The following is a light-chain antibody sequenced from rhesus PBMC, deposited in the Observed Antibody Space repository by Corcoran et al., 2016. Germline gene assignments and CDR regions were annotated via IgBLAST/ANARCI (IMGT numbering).Light chain of an antibody. V-gene: IGKV3-24*04. CDR1: QSVGSN. CDR3: QQYKNWRT. J-gene: IGKJ1*01. Sequence: ETVVTQSPATLSLSPGERATLSCRASQSVGSNLAWYQQTPGQAPKLLLCAASSRATGIPDRFSGSGSGTEVTLTISSLEPEDVGVYYCQQYKNWRTFGQGTKVEIK. CDR2: AAS.